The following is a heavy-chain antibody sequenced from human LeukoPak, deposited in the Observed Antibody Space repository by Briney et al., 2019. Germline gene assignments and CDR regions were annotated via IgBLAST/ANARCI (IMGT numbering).Heavy chain of an antibody. D-gene: IGHD5-12*01. CDR2: IYHSGST. CDR1: GGSISSSNW. V-gene: IGHV4-4*02. Sequence: NSSGTLSLTCAVSGGSISSSNWWSWVRQPPGKGLEWIGEIYHSGSTNYNPSLKSRVTISVDKSKNQFSLKLSSVTAADTAVYYCARDSIVATMPPLWGQGTLVTVSS. CDR3: ARDSIVATMPPL. J-gene: IGHJ4*02.